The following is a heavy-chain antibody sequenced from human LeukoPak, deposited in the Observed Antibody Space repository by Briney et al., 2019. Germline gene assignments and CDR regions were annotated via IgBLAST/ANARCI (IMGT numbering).Heavy chain of an antibody. J-gene: IGHJ4*02. CDR1: AFTFSSYA. CDR3: AKLRYSGSYDSFDY. V-gene: IGHV3-23*01. CDR2: ISGSGGNT. D-gene: IGHD1-26*01. Sequence: GGSLRLSCAASAFTFSSYAMSWVRQAPGKGLEWVSSISGSGGNTYYTDSVKGRFTISRDNSKNTLYLQMNSLRAEDTAVYYCAKLRYSGSYDSFDYWGQGTLVTVSS.